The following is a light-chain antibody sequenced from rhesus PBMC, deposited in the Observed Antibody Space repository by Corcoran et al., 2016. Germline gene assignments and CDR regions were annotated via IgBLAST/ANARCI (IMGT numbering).Light chain of an antibody. CDR1: QGISSY. CDR3: QQRNNYPYS. V-gene: IGKV1-38*01. Sequence: DIQLTQSPSSLSASVGDRVTITCRARQGISSYLAWYQQKSGKAPKLLIYDASNLESGVPSRFSGSGSGTEFTLTISSLQPEDFATYYSQQRNNYPYSFGQGTKVEIK. J-gene: IGKJ2*01. CDR2: DAS.